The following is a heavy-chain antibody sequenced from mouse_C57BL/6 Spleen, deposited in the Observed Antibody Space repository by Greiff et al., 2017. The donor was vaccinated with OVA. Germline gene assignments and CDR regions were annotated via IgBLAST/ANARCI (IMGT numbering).Heavy chain of an antibody. Sequence: VQLQQSGPELVKPGASVKISCKASGYTFTDYYMNWVKQSHGKSLEWIGDINPNNGGTSYNQKFKGKATLTVDKSSSTAYMELRSLTSEDSAVYYCARGGIYYGYDGYAMTTEVKEPQSPSPQ. CDR3: ARGGIYYGYDGYAMTT. CDR1: GYTFTDYY. V-gene: IGHV1-26*01. J-gene: IGHJ4*01. D-gene: IGHD2-2*01. CDR2: INPNNGGT.